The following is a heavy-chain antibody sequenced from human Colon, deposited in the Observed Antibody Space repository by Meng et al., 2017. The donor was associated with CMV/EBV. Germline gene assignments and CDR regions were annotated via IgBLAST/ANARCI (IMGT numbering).Heavy chain of an antibody. J-gene: IGHJ4*02. CDR2: IRFSSTST. CDR1: GFTFSHYS. CDR3: VRMAAAAQRNY. Sequence: GESLKISCAASGFTFSHYSMKCVRQAPGKGLEWVSYIRFSSTSTCHADSVKGRFIISRDNSRNFLYQQMNSLRPEDMAVYYCVRMAAAAQRNYWGQGTLVTVSS. D-gene: IGHD6-13*01. V-gene: IGHV3-48*01.